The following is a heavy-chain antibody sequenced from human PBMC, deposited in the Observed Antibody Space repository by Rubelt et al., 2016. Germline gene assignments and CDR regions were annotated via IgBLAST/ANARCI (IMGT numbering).Heavy chain of an antibody. Sequence: VRPAPGERVEWVAHIKQNGSEEYYVGSVKGRLPLSRDNAKGSLYLQMKSLRAEDTAVYYFAREGQSGSPVVVPAAMALDVWGKGTPVTVS. CDR2: IKQNGSEE. CDR3: AREGQSGSPVVVPAAMALDV. V-gene: IGHV3-7*01. J-gene: IGHJ6*03. D-gene: IGHD2-2*01.